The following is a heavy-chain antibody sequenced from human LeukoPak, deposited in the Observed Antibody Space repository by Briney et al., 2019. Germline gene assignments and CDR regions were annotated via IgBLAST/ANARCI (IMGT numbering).Heavy chain of an antibody. CDR1: GFAFSIYA. CDR2: IGDTT. Sequence: GGSLRLACAASGFAFSIYAMSWVRQAPGKGLEWVSAIGDTTYYADSVEGRFTISRDNSKNTLYLQMNSLRAEDAAIYYCAKAFAFVGANFFDYWGQGTLVTVSS. D-gene: IGHD1-26*01. CDR3: AKAFAFVGANFFDY. J-gene: IGHJ4*02. V-gene: IGHV3-23*01.